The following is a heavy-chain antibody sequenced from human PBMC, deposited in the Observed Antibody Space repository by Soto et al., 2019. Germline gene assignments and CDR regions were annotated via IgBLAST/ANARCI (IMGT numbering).Heavy chain of an antibody. CDR1: GGSISSYY. J-gene: IGHJ5*02. Sequence: SETLSLTCSVSGGSISSYYWSWVRQPPGKGLEWIGDIYNSGRTNYNPSLKSRVTISLDPSNNQFSLKLSSVTAADTAVYSCARGIQEGFDPWGQGTLVTVSS. V-gene: IGHV4-59*01. CDR2: IYNSGRT. CDR3: ARGIQEGFDP. D-gene: IGHD5-18*01.